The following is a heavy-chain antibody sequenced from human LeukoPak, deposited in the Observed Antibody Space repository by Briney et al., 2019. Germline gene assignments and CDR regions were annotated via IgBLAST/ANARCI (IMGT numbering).Heavy chain of an antibody. J-gene: IGHJ5*02. CDR1: GGSISSSSYY. CDR3: AGDPYSSGRWNWFDP. V-gene: IGHV4-39*02. CDR2: IYYSGST. Sequence: SETLSLTCTVSGGSISSSSYYWGWIRQPPGKGLEWIGSIYYSGSTYYNPSLKSRVTISVDTSKNQFSLKLSSVTAADTAVYYCAGDPYSSGRWNWFDPWGQGTLVTVSS. D-gene: IGHD6-19*01.